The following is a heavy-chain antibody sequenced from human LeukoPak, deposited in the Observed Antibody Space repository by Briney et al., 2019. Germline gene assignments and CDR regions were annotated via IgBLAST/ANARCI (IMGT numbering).Heavy chain of an antibody. J-gene: IGHJ4*02. D-gene: IGHD3-22*01. Sequence: GESLKISCEGSGYSFSNYWLGWVRRMPGKGLEWMGIIYPGDSDTRYSPSFQGQVTISADKSISTAYLQWSSLKASDTAMYHCARVDYYDRSGYFDYWGQGTQVTVSS. CDR3: ARVDYYDRSGYFDY. CDR2: IYPGDSDT. V-gene: IGHV5-51*01. CDR1: GYSFSNYW.